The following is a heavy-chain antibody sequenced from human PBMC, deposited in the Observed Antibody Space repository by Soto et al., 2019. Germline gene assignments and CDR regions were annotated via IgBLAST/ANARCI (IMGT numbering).Heavy chain of an antibody. J-gene: IGHJ4*02. CDR1: GGSISSGDYY. D-gene: IGHD6-19*01. V-gene: IGHV4-30-4*01. Sequence: SETLSLTCTVSGGSISSGDYYWSWIRQPPEKGLEWIGYIYYGGSTYYDPSLKSRVTISVDTSKNQFSLKLSSVTAADTAVYYCARLTPGYSSGWFIDYWGQGTLVTVSS. CDR3: ARLTPGYSSGWFIDY. CDR2: IYYGGST.